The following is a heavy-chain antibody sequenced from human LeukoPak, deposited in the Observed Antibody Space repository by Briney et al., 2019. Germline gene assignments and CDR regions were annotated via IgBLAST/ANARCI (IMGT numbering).Heavy chain of an antibody. D-gene: IGHD3-3*01. V-gene: IGHV4-39*01. J-gene: IGHJ4*02. CDR3: ARRNDYDFWSGNQYYFDY. Sequence: WVRQSPGKGLEWIGTIYYSGTTFYNPSLQSRVSISVDTSRNQFSLRLNSVTAADTAVYYCARRNDYDFWSGNQYYFDYWGQGTLVTVSS. CDR2: IYYSGTT.